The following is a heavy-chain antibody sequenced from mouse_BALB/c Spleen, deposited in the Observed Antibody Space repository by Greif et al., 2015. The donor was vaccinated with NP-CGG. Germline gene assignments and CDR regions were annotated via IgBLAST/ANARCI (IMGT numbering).Heavy chain of an antibody. J-gene: IGHJ4*01. Sequence: EVQLQQSGPELVKPGASVKMSCKASGYTFTSYVMHWVKQKPGQGLEWIGYITPYNDGTKYNEKFKGKATLTSDKSSSTAYMELSSLTSEDSAVYYCARDYGSSYVYAMDYWGQGTSVTVSS. CDR3: ARDYGSSYVYAMDY. D-gene: IGHD1-1*01. V-gene: IGHV1-14*01. CDR2: ITPYNDGT. CDR1: GYTFTSYV.